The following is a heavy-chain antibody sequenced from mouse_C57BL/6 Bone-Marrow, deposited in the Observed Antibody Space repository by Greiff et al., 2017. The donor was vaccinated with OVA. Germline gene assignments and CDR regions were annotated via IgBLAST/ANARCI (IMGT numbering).Heavy chain of an antibody. CDR3: ARRITTVFDY. Sequence: VQVVESGAELARPGASVKLSCKASGYTFTSYGISWVKQRTGQGLEWIGEIYPRSGITYYNEKFKGKATLTADKSSSTAYMELRSLTSEDSAVYFCARRITTVFDYWGQGTTLTVSS. J-gene: IGHJ2*01. CDR2: IYPRSGIT. D-gene: IGHD1-1*01. CDR1: GYTFTSYG. V-gene: IGHV1-81*01.